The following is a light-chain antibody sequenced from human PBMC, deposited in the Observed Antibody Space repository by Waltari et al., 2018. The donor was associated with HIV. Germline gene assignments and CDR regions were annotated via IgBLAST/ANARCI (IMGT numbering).Light chain of an antibody. CDR2: DVS. CDR3: CSYAGSYTYV. Sequence: QSALTQPRSVSGSPGQSVTISCTGTSSDVGGYNYVSWYQQHPGKAPKVRIYDVSTRPSGVPDRFSGSKSGNTASLTISGLQAEDEADYYCCSYAGSYTYVFGTGTKVTVL. CDR1: SSDVGGYNY. V-gene: IGLV2-11*01. J-gene: IGLJ1*01.